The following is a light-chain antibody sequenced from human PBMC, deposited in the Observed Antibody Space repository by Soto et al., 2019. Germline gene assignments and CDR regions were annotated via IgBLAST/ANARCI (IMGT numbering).Light chain of an antibody. CDR2: SNS. CDR3: ATWDDGLSAYV. CDR1: SSNIGGNT. J-gene: IGLJ1*01. V-gene: IGLV1-44*01. Sequence: QSVLTQPPSASGTPGQRVTFSCSGSSSNIGGNTVSWFQHLPRTAPKLLIFSNSQRPSGVPDRFSGAKSGTSASLAISGLQSDDEANYYCATWDDGLSAYVFGTGTKVTVL.